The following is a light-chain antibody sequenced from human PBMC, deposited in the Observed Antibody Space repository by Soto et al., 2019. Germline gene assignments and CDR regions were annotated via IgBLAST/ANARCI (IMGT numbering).Light chain of an antibody. CDR1: SSDVGTYNS. J-gene: IGLJ1*01. CDR3: SSYTSSSSYV. Sequence: QSALTQPASVSGSPGQSITISCTGTSSDVGTYNSVSWYQQYPGKAPKLMIHDVSNRPSGVSNRFSGSKSGNTASPTISGLQAEDEADYYCSSYTSSSSYVFGSGTKLTVL. CDR2: DVS. V-gene: IGLV2-14*01.